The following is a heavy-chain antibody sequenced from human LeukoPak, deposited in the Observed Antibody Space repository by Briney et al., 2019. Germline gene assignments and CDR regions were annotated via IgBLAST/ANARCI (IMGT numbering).Heavy chain of an antibody. D-gene: IGHD6-19*01. CDR3: VRGKGYRSGRPRLDY. V-gene: IGHV3-23*01. Sequence: PGGSLRLSCAASGFTFSSYAMSWVRQAPGKGLEWVSAISGSGGSTYYADSVKGRFTISRDNSRNTLYLQMNSLRPDDTGLYYCVRGKGYRSGRPRLDYWGQGTLVTVSS. CDR1: GFTFSSYA. CDR2: ISGSGGST. J-gene: IGHJ4*02.